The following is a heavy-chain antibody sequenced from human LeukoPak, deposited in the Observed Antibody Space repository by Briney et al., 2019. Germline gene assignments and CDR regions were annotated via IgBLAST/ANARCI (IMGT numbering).Heavy chain of an antibody. CDR1: GGSISSYY. V-gene: IGHV4-59*01. CDR3: AGMYGSGSYLYWFDP. Sequence: SETLSLTCTVSGGSISSYYWSWIRQPPGKGLECIGYIYYSGSTNYNPSLKSRVTISVDTSKNQFSLKLSSVTAADTAVYYCAGMYGSGSYLYWFDPWGQGTLVTVSS. D-gene: IGHD3-10*01. CDR2: IYYSGST. J-gene: IGHJ5*02.